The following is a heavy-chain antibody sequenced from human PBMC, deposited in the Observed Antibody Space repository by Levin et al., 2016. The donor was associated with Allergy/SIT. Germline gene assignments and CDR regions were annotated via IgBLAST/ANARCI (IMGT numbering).Heavy chain of an antibody. CDR2: ISAYNTNR. V-gene: IGHV1-18*01. J-gene: IGHJ4*02. Sequence: WVRQAPGQGLEWMGWISAYNTNRNYAQKFQDRVTMTTDTSTNTAYMELRSLRSDDTAIYYCTRNSGGYYYFDYWGQGTLVTVSS. D-gene: IGHD3-22*01. CDR3: TRNSGGYYYFDY.